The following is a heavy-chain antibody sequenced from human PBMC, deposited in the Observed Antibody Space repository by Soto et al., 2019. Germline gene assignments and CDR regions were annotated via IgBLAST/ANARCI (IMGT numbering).Heavy chain of an antibody. J-gene: IGHJ6*02. CDR3: ARRKDYYYGMDV. Sequence: SETLSLTCAVYGGSFSGYYWSWIRQPPGKGLEWIGEINHSGSTNYNPSLKSRVTISVDTSKSQFSLKLSSVTAADTAVYYCARRKDYYYGMDVWGQGTTVTVSS. CDR2: INHSGST. V-gene: IGHV4-34*01. CDR1: GGSFSGYY.